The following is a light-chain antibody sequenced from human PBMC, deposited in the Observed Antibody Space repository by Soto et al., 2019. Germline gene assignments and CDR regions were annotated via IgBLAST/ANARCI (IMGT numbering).Light chain of an antibody. CDR3: QESYTGPAVR. Sequence: DIQMTQSPSSLSASLGDRVTITCRASQNIDNYLNWYQHKPGKAPKLLIYATSTLQSGVPSRFSGSGSGTEFTLTISSLQPEDFATYFCQESYTGPAVRCGGGTKVDIK. CDR2: ATS. V-gene: IGKV1-39*01. J-gene: IGKJ4*02. CDR1: QNIDNY.